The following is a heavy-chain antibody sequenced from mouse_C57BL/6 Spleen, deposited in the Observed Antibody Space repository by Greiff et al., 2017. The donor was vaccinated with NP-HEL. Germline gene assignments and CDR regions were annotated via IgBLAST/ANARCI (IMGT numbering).Heavy chain of an antibody. J-gene: IGHJ4*01. CDR1: GYTFTSYW. CDR2: IDPSDSET. Sequence: QVQLQQPGAELVRPGSSVKLSCKASGYTFTSYWMHWVKQRPIQGLEWIGNIDPSDSETHYNQKFKDKATLTVDKSSSTAYMQLSSLTSEDYAVYYCASHGRGGAMDYWGQGTSVTVSS. V-gene: IGHV1-52*01. CDR3: ASHGRGGAMDY.